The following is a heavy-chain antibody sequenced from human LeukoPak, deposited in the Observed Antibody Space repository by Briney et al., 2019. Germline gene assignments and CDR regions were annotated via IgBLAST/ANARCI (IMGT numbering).Heavy chain of an antibody. D-gene: IGHD4-23*01. Sequence: PGGSLRLSCAASGFTFSNFAMTWVRQAPGRGLEWVSSIRADVVTTNYADSVKGRFTISRDNSKSTLYLQMNSLRAEDTAVYYCAKDFFGDYGGLVYWGQGTLVTVSS. J-gene: IGHJ4*02. V-gene: IGHV3-23*01. CDR2: IRADVVTT. CDR3: AKDFFGDYGGLVY. CDR1: GFTFSNFA.